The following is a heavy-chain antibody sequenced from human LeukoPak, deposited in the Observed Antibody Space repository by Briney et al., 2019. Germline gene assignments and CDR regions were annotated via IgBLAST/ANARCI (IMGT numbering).Heavy chain of an antibody. CDR1: GGSFSGYY. CDR2: INHSGST. Sequence: SETLSLTCAVYGGSFSGYYWSWIRQPPGKGLEWIGEINHSGSTNYNPSLKSRVTISVDTSKNQFSLKLSSVTAADTAVYYCARGKSWVPAAIREQGGHNWFDPWGQGTLVTVSS. J-gene: IGHJ5*02. D-gene: IGHD2-2*01. V-gene: IGHV4-34*01. CDR3: ARGKSWVPAAIREQGGHNWFDP.